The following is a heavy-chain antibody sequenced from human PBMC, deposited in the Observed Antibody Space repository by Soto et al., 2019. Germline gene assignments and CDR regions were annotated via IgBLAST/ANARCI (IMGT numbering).Heavy chain of an antibody. CDR2: IDSSGQN. CDR1: GLSITDSEMG. CDR3: ARRRLAVAVSPWFDP. J-gene: IGHJ5*02. Sequence: QVTLKESGPVLVKPTETLTLRCTVSGLSITDSEMGVSWIRQPPGQPLEWLAHIDSSGQNPYRTFLKSRLAIAKDTSKSQIVLTMTNMDPADTATYYCARRRLAVAVSPWFDPWGQGIPVTVSS. V-gene: IGHV2-26*01. D-gene: IGHD6-19*01.